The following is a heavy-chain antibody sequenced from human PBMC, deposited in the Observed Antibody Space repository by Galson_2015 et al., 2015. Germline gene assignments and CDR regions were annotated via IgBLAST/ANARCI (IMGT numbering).Heavy chain of an antibody. D-gene: IGHD6-19*01. J-gene: IGHJ6*03. V-gene: IGHV3-30*18. Sequence: SLRLSCAASGFTFSSYGMHWVRQAPGKGLEWVAVISYDGSNKYYADSVEGRFTISRDNSKNTLYLQMNSLRAEDTAVYYCAKDWLDYYYYYMDVWGKGTTVTVSS. CDR1: GFTFSSYG. CDR3: AKDWLDYYYYYMDV. CDR2: ISYDGSNK.